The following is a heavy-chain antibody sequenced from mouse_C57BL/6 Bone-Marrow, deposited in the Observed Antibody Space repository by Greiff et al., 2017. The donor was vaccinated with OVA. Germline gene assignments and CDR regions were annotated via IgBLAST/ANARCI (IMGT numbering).Heavy chain of an antibody. CDR3: TRLLDTMDY. J-gene: IGHJ4*01. CDR2: ISSGGGYI. CDR1: GFTFSSYA. V-gene: IGHV5-9-1*02. D-gene: IGHD2-1*01. Sequence: EVKVVESGEGLVKPGGSLKLSCAASGFTFSSYAMSWVRQTPEKRLEWVAYISSGGGYIYYADTVKGRFTISRDNARNTLYLQMSSLKSEDTAMYDSTRLLDTMDYWGQGTSVTVSS.